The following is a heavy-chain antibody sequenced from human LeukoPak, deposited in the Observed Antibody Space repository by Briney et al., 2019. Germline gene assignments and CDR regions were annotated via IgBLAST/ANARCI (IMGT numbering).Heavy chain of an antibody. D-gene: IGHD2/OR15-2a*01. V-gene: IGHV3-11*04. J-gene: IGHJ4*02. CDR1: GFTFSDYY. CDR3: VSFYETD. CDR2: ISSSSNNI. Sequence: GGSLRLSCAASGFTFSDYYMTWICQAPGKGLEWVSYISSSSNNIHYANSVRGRFTISRDNAKNSVYLQMNNLRAEDTAVYYCVSFYETDWGRGTLVTVSS.